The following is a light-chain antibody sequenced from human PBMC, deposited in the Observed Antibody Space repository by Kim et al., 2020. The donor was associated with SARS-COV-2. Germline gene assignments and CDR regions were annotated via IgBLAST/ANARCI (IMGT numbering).Light chain of an antibody. V-gene: IGLV2-14*03. CDR1: SNY. CDR3: SSYTSRSNFGV. Sequence: QSALTQPASVSGSPGQSITISCTGTSNYVSWYQQHPGKAPKLMIFDVSDRPSGVSNRFSGSKSGNTASLTISGLRAEDEAAYYCSSYTSRSNFGVFGGGTQLTVL. J-gene: IGLJ2*01. CDR2: DVS.